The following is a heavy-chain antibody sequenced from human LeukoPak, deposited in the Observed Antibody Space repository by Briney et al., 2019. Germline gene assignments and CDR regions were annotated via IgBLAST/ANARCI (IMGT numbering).Heavy chain of an antibody. J-gene: IGHJ6*03. CDR3: ARGSELVYSSSSIGRGRYYYMDV. D-gene: IGHD6-6*01. Sequence: SQTLSLTCAISGDSVSSNSAAWNWIRQSPSRGLEWLGRTYYRSKWYNDYAVSVKSRITINPDTSKNQFSLQLNSVTPEDTAVYYCARGSELVYSSSSIGRGRYYYMDVWGKGTTVTVSS. V-gene: IGHV6-1*01. CDR2: TYYRSKWYN. CDR1: GDSVSSNSAA.